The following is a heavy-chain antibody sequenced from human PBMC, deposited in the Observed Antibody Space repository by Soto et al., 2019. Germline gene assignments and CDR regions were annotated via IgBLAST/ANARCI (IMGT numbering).Heavy chain of an antibody. Sequence: EVQLLESGGGLVQPGGSLRLSCAASGFTFSSYAMSWVRQAPGKGLEWVSAISGSGGSTYYADSVKGRFTISRDNSKNTLYLHMNSLRAEDTAVYYCAKDQTGDYDLDYWGQGTLVTVSS. CDR1: GFTFSSYA. CDR2: ISGSGGST. CDR3: AKDQTGDYDLDY. V-gene: IGHV3-23*01. J-gene: IGHJ4*02. D-gene: IGHD4-17*01.